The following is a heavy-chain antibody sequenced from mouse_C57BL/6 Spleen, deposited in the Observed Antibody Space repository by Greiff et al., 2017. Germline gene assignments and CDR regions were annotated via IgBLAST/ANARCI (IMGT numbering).Heavy chain of an antibody. D-gene: IGHD1-1*01. CDR1: GFNIKDDY. Sequence: EVQLQQSGAELVRPGASVKLSCTASGFNIKDDYMPWVKQRPEQGLEWIGWIDPENGDTEYASKFQGKATITADTSSNTAYLQLSSLTSEDTAVYYCTRTYYYGSSPWFAYWGQGTLVTVSA. J-gene: IGHJ3*01. CDR2: IDPENGDT. V-gene: IGHV14-4*01. CDR3: TRTYYYGSSPWFAY.